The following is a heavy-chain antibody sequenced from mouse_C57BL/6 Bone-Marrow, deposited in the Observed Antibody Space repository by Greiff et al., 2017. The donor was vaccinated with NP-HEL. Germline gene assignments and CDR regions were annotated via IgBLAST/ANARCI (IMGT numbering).Heavy chain of an antibody. Sequence: EVMLVESGGGLVQPGGSMKLSCVASGFTFSNYWMNWVRQSPEKGLEWVAQIRLKSDNYATHYAESVKGRFTISSDDSKSSVYMQMNNLRAEDAGISYCTGMHDSNYEAYWGQGTLVTVSA. CDR1: GFTFSNYW. J-gene: IGHJ3*01. V-gene: IGHV6-3*01. CDR3: TGMHDSNYEAY. CDR2: IRLKSDNYAT. D-gene: IGHD2-5*01.